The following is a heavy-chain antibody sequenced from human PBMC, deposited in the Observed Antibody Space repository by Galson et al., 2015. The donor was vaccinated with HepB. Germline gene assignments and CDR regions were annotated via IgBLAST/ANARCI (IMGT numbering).Heavy chain of an antibody. CDR3: ARESGGYYGSGSYYNP. CDR1: GFTFSSYS. D-gene: IGHD3-10*01. V-gene: IGHV3-21*01. Sequence: SLRLSCAASGFTFSSYSMNWVRQAPGKGLEWVSSISSSSSYIYYADSVKGRFTISRDNAKNSLYLQMNSLRAEDTAVYYCARESGGYYGSGSYYNPWGQGTLVTVSS. J-gene: IGHJ5*02. CDR2: ISSSSSYI.